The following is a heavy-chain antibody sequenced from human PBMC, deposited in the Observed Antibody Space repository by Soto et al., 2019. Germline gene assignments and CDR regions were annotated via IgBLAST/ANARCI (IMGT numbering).Heavy chain of an antibody. CDR2: ISLYSDGT. V-gene: IGHV1-18*01. CDR3: ARVVPGAEAWFGP. J-gene: IGHJ5*02. Sequence: SVKVSCKTSGYTFSNYGITWVRQAPGQPLEWLGWISLYSDGTSYAQKFRGRVSMTTDTSTTTAYMELRSLRSDDTAVYYCARVVPGAEAWFGPWGQGTLVTVSS. CDR1: GYTFSNYG.